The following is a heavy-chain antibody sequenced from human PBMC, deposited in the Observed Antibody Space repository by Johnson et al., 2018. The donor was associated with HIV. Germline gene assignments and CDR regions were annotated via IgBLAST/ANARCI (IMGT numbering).Heavy chain of an antibody. CDR2: ISSDGRNK. CDR1: GFTFSSYA. CDR3: AKGPNGQLDDAFHI. V-gene: IGHV3-30*04. J-gene: IGHJ3*02. Sequence: QVQLVESGGGVVQPGRSLRLSCAASGFTFSSYAMHWVRQAPGKGLEWVAVISSDGRNKYYAASVKGRFTISRDNSKNTLYLQMNSLRAEDTAVYYCAKGPNGQLDDAFHIWGQGTMVTVSS. D-gene: IGHD6-6*01.